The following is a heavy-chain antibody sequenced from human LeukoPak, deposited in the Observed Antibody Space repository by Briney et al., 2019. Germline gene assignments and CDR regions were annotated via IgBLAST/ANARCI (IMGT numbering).Heavy chain of an antibody. J-gene: IGHJ6*03. V-gene: IGHV4-34*01. CDR2: INHSGST. Sequence: NPSETLSLTCTVSGGSISSYYWSWIRQPPGKGLEWIGEINHSGSTNYNPSLKSRVTISVDTSKNQFSLKLSSVTAADTAVYYCASKFPQYSGSYYYYMDVWGKGTTVTVSS. D-gene: IGHD1-26*01. CDR3: ASKFPQYSGSYYYYMDV. CDR1: GGSISSYY.